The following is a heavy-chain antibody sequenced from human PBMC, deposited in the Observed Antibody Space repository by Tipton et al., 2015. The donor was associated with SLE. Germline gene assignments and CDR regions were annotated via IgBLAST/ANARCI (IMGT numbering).Heavy chain of an antibody. Sequence: TLSLTCTVSGVSITRSRYYWGWIRRPPGKGLEWIGSIYDSGTTYYNPSLKSRVSISVDTSKNQLSLKLTSLTAADTAMYFCAKPRHIAGAGPRGAFDIWGQGSMVTVSS. CDR2: IYDSGTT. J-gene: IGHJ3*02. CDR1: GVSITRSRYY. D-gene: IGHD6-19*01. CDR3: AKPRHIAGAGPRGAFDI. V-gene: IGHV4-39*07.